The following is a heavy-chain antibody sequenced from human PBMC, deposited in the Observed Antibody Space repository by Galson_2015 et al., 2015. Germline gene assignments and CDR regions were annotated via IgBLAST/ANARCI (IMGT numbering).Heavy chain of an antibody. CDR2: IYHSGST. J-gene: IGHJ4*02. Sequence: LTCAVSGGSISSGGYSWSWIRQPPGKGLEWIGYIYHSGSTYYNPSLKSRVTISVDRSKNQFSLKLSSVTAADTAVYYCARGDYLDYWGQGTLVTVSS. CDR3: ARGDYLDY. V-gene: IGHV4-30-2*01. CDR1: GGSISSGGYS.